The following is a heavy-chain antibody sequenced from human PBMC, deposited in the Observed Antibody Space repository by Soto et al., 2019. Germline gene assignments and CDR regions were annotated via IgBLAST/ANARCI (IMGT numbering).Heavy chain of an antibody. CDR3: ATMYYNDSSAFLEY. J-gene: IGHJ4*02. CDR1: GDSISSANW. D-gene: IGHD3-22*01. CDR2: IYHGGNT. Sequence: QVQLQESGPGLVKPSGTLSLTCVVSGDSISSANWWSWVRQPSGKGLEWIGEIYHGGNTNYNPSLXRXVXXSVDKSKTQFSLKLNSVTAADPAVYYCATMYYNDSSAFLEYWGQGTLATVSS. V-gene: IGHV4-4*02.